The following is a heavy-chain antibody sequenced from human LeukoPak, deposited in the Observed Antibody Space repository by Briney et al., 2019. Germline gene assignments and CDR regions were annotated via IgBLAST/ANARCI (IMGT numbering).Heavy chain of an antibody. CDR2: IIPIFGTA. Sequence: ASVKVSCKASGGTFSSYAISWVRQAPGQGLEWMRGIIPIFGTANYAQKFQGRVTITADESTSTAYMELSSLRSEDTAVYYCARAGVATAIYHYYYGMDVWGEGTTVTVSS. J-gene: IGHJ6*04. D-gene: IGHD5-12*01. V-gene: IGHV1-69*13. CDR1: GGTFSSYA. CDR3: ARAGVATAIYHYYYGMDV.